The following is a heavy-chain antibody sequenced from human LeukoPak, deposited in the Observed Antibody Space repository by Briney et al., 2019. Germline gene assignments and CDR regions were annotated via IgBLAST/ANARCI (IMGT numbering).Heavy chain of an antibody. J-gene: IGHJ4*02. CDR3: ARGDDILTGYFGFFDY. CDR1: GFTFSNYW. CDR2: INTDGSST. D-gene: IGHD3-9*01. Sequence: GGSLRLSCAVSGFTFSNYWMHWVRQVPGKGLVWVSHINTDGSSTTYADSVKGRLTISGDNAKNTLFLHMNSLRAEDTAVYYCARGDDILTGYFGFFDYWGQGTLVTVSS. V-gene: IGHV3-74*01.